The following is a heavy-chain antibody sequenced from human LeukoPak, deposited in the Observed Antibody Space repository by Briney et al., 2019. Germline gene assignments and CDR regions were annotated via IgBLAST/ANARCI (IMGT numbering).Heavy chain of an antibody. J-gene: IGHJ4*02. V-gene: IGHV4-38-2*01. CDR3: ARRDASAAFDY. CDR1: DSSISSGYF. Sequence: SETLSLTCAVSDSSISSGYFWGWIRQPPGKGLEWIGYIYYSGSTNYNPSLKSRVTISVDTSKNQFSLKLSSVTAADTAVYYCARRDASAAFDYWGQGTLVTVSS. D-gene: IGHD2-2*01. CDR2: IYYSGST.